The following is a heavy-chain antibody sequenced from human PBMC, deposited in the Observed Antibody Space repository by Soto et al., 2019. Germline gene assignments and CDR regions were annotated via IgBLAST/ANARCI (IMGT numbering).Heavy chain of an antibody. CDR2: INHSGST. CDR3: ARLPDYDFWSGYYSPPYYYYYMDV. Sequence: SETLSLTCAVYGGSFSGYYWSWIRQPPGKGLEWIGEINHSGSTNYNPSLKSRVTISVDTSKNQFSLKLSSVTAADTAVYYCARLPDYDFWSGYYSPPYYYYYMDVWGKGTTVTVSS. D-gene: IGHD3-3*01. V-gene: IGHV4-34*01. CDR1: GGSFSGYY. J-gene: IGHJ6*03.